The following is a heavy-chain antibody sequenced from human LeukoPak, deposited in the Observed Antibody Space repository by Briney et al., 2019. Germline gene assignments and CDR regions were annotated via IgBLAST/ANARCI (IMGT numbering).Heavy chain of an antibody. J-gene: IGHJ4*02. V-gene: IGHV1-2*02. CDR2: INPNSGGT. CDR3: ARAPHILTGENFDY. Sequence: ASVKVSCKASGYSFTAYYMHWVRQAPGQGLEWMGWINPNSGGTNYAQKFQGRVTMTRDTSITTAYMEMSRLRSDDTALYYCARAPHILTGENFDYWGQGTLVTVSS. CDR1: GYSFTAYY. D-gene: IGHD3-9*01.